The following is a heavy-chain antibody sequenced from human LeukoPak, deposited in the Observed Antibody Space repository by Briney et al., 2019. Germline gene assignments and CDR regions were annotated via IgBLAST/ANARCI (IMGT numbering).Heavy chain of an antibody. V-gene: IGHV3-21*06. CDR2: VSSSGSYI. CDR3: ATLYYYDGSDYHSSDY. J-gene: IGHJ4*02. D-gene: IGHD3-22*01. CDR1: GFTFSTFS. Sequence: KPGGSLRLSCAASGFTFSTFSMKWVRRAPGMGLEWVSSVSSSGSYIYYADSVKGRFTISRDNAKNSLSLQMDSLRAEDTAVYYCATLYYYDGSDYHSSDYWGQGPLVTVSS.